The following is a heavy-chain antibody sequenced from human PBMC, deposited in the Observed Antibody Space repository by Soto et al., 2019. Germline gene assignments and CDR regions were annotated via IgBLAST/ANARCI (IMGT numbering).Heavy chain of an antibody. CDR3: ARGRAPDYYYYYYMDV. V-gene: IGHV4-31*03. CDR1: GGSISSGGYY. CDR2: IYYSGST. Sequence: QVQLQESGPGLVKPSQTLSLTCTVSGGSISSGGYYWSWIRQHPGKGLEWIGYIYYSGSTYYNPSLKSRVTISVDTSKNQFSLKLSSVTAADTAVYYCARGRAPDYYYYYYMDVWGKGTTVTVSS. J-gene: IGHJ6*03.